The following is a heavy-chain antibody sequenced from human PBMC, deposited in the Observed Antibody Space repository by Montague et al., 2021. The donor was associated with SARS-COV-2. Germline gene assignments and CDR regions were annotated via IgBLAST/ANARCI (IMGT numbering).Heavy chain of an antibody. Sequence: SLRLSCAASGFTFSSYQMNWVRQAPGKGLEWVSYIRRSGSNKNDADSVKGRFTISRDNAKNSLYLQMNSLRAEDTAVYYCTRDPGIAEAGSWFDYWGQGTLVTVSS. CDR2: IRRSGSNK. V-gene: IGHV3-48*03. D-gene: IGHD6-19*01. CDR1: GFTFSSYQ. CDR3: TRDPGIAEAGSWFDY. J-gene: IGHJ4*02.